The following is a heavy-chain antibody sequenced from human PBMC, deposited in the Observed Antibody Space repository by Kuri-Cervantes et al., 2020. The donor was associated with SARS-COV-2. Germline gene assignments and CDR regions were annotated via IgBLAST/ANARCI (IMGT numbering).Heavy chain of an antibody. CDR1: GINFNYSP. CDR2: VVPIYGNP. Sequence: ASVKVSCKASGINFNYSPISWVRQAPGQGLEWMGFVVPIYGNPTYAQKFQGRVTMTRDTSTSTAYMELSSLTSEDTAIYYCYCAPKEGFDSWGQGTLVTVSS. V-gene: IGHV1-18*01. D-gene: IGHD2-21*01. J-gene: IGHJ4*02. CDR3: YCAPKEGFDS.